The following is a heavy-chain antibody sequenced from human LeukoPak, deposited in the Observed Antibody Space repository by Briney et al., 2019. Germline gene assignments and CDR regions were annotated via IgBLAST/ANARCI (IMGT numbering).Heavy chain of an antibody. CDR2: IYYSGST. Sequence: SETLSLTCTVSGGSISSSSYYWGWIRQPPGKGLEWIGSIYYSGSTYYNPSLKSRVTISVDTSKNQFSLKLSSVTAADTAVYYCRVWGQLPEYYYYMDVWGKGTTVTVSS. J-gene: IGHJ6*03. D-gene: IGHD2-8*01. V-gene: IGHV4-39*07. CDR1: GGSISSSSYY. CDR3: RVWGQLPEYYYYMDV.